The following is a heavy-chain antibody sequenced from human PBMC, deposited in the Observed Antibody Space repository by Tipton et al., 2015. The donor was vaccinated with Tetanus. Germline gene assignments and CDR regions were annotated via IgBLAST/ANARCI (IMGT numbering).Heavy chain of an antibody. CDR2: ISASGDST. V-gene: IGHV3-23*01. Sequence: SLRLSCAASGFMFSSYTMSWVRQAPGKGLEWVSAISASGDSTYYADFVKGRFIISRDTSKNTLYLQMNSLRAEDTAVYYCARSASPFDYWGQGTLVTVSS. CDR3: ARSASPFDY. CDR1: GFMFSSYT. J-gene: IGHJ4*02.